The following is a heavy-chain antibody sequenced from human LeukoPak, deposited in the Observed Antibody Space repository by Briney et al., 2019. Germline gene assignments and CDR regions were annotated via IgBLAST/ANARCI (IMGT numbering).Heavy chain of an antibody. V-gene: IGHV4-59*01. J-gene: IGHJ4*02. D-gene: IGHD6-13*01. CDR3: ARLYSSSWPFDY. CDR2: IYYSGST. CDR1: GGSISSYY. Sequence: SETLSLTCTVSGGSISSYYWSWIRQPPGKGLEWIGYIYYSGSTNYNPSLKSRVTISVDTSKNQFSLNLSSVTAADTAVYYCARLYSSSWPFDYWGQGTLVTVSS.